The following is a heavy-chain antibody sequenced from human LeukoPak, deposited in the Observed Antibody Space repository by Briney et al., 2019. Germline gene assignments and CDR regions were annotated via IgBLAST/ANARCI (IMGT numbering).Heavy chain of an antibody. CDR2: INHSGST. V-gene: IGHV4-34*01. Sequence: SETLSLTCAVYGGSFSGDYWSWIRQPPGKGLQWIGEINHSGSTNNNPSLKSRVTMSVDTSKNQLSLNLTSVTAADTAVYYCARVHGHNLGTLDYWGQGILVTVSS. J-gene: IGHJ4*02. CDR1: GGSFSGDY. D-gene: IGHD5-24*01. CDR3: ARVHGHNLGTLDY.